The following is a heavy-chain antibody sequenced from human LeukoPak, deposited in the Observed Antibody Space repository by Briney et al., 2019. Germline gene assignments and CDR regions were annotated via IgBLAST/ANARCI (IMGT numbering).Heavy chain of an antibody. J-gene: IGHJ3*02. CDR1: GFTVNSHY. CDR2: IYSGNTT. V-gene: IGHV3-53*04. Sequence: PGGSLRLSCAVSGFTVNSHYLSWVRQAPGKGLEWVSVIYSGNTTYYADSVEGRFTISRHNSQNTLNLQMNSLRSEDTAIYYCARALRARTAFDIWGQGTMVSVSS. CDR3: ARALRARTAFDI.